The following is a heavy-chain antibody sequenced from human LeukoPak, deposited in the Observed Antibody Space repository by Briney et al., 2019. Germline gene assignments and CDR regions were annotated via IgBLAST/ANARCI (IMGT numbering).Heavy chain of an antibody. J-gene: IGHJ5*02. Sequence: GGSLRLSCAASGFTFSSYSMSWIRQAPGKGLEWVSYISGSGATIYYADSVEGRFTISRDNAKNSLYLQMNSLRAEDTAVYYCARRGYSGHNWFDPWGQGTLVTVSS. D-gene: IGHD6-13*01. CDR2: ISGSGATI. CDR3: ARRGYSGHNWFDP. V-gene: IGHV3-48*04. CDR1: GFTFSSYS.